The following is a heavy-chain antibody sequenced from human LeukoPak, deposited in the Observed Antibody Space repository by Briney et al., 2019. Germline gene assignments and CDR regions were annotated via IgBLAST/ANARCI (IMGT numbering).Heavy chain of an antibody. CDR3: ARSLISLVGATQYYFDD. V-gene: IGHV3-48*01. CDR1: GFTFSSYS. CDR2: ISSSSSTI. D-gene: IGHD1-26*01. Sequence: GGSLRLSCAASGFTFSSYSMNWVRQAPGKGLEWVSYISSSSSTIYYADSVKGRFTISRVNVRDSLYLQMNSLRAEDTAVYYCARSLISLVGATQYYFDDWGQGTLVTVSS. J-gene: IGHJ4*02.